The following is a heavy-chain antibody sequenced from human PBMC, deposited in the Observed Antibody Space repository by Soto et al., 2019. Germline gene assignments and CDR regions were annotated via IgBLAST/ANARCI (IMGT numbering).Heavy chain of an antibody. V-gene: IGHV3-11*06. CDR3: ARGGTTVPDF. CDR2: ISSSSGYT. J-gene: IGHJ4*02. CDR1: GFTFNDYY. Sequence: QVQLVESGGGLVKPGGSLRLSCVASGFTFNDYYMSWIRQAPGKGLEWVSYISSSSGYTNYADSVKGRFTISRDNARNSLYLQMNSLRAEDTAVYYCARGGTTVPDFWGQGTLVTVSS. D-gene: IGHD4-17*01.